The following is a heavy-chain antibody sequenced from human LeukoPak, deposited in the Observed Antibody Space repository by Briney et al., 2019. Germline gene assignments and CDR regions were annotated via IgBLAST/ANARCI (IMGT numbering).Heavy chain of an antibody. V-gene: IGHV3-21*01. CDR1: GFTFSSYS. D-gene: IGHD3-22*01. J-gene: IGHJ4*02. CDR3: ARDYYDSSGLLPLFDY. Sequence: GGSLRLSCAASGFTFSSYSMNWVRQAPGKGLEWFSSISSSSSYIYYADSVKGRFTISRDNAKNSLYLQMNSLRAEDTAVYYCARDYYDSSGLLPLFDYWGQGTLVTVSS. CDR2: ISSSSSYI.